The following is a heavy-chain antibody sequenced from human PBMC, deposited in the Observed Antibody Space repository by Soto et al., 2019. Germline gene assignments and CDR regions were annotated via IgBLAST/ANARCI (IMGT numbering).Heavy chain of an antibody. D-gene: IGHD2-2*01. V-gene: IGHV1-3*01. CDR3: ARAACSSTSCYNYYAYGMDV. CDR2: IHAGNGNT. Sequence: SVKVSCKASGYTFTTYSMHWVRQAPVQRLEWMGWIHAGNGNTEHSQKFQGRVTITRDTSASTAYLELGSLRSEDTAVYYCARAACSSTSCYNYYAYGMDVWGQGTAVTVSS. J-gene: IGHJ6*02. CDR1: GYTFTTYS.